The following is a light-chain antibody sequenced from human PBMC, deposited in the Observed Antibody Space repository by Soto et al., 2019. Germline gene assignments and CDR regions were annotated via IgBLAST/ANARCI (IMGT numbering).Light chain of an antibody. CDR2: AAS. CDR1: QGIRND. Sequence: DIQMTQFPSSLSASVGDRVTITCRASQGIRNDLGWYQQKPGKAPKRLIYAASSLQSGVPSRFSGSGSGTEFTLEISSLQTEDSATFYCLHHSTYPLTFGQGTKVEIK. CDR3: LHHSTYPLT. V-gene: IGKV1-17*01. J-gene: IGKJ1*01.